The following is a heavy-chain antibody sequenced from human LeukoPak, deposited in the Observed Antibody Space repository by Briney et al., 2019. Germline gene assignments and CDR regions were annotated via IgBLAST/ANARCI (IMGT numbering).Heavy chain of an antibody. V-gene: IGHV4-59*12. CDR2: IYYSGST. J-gene: IGHJ5*02. Sequence: PSETLSLTCTVSGGSISSYYWSWIRQPPGKGLEWIGYIYYSGSTNYNPSLKSRVTISVDKSKNQFSLKLSSVTAADTAVYYCARDPGYCSSTSCYTPENWFDPWGQGTLVTVSS. CDR3: ARDPGYCSSTSCYTPENWFDP. CDR1: GGSISSYY. D-gene: IGHD2-2*02.